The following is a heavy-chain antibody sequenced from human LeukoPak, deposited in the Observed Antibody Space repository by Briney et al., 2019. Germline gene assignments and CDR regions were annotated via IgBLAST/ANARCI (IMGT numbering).Heavy chain of an antibody. CDR1: GFTFSSYA. CDR2: ISGSGGST. J-gene: IGHJ4*02. V-gene: IGHV3-23*01. CDR3: AKAGSGRYYLFDY. Sequence: AGSLTLSCAASGFTFSSYAMSWLRQAPGKGLEWVSAISGSGGSTYYADSVKGGFTISRDNSKNALYLQMNSLRAEDTAVYYCAKAGSGRYYLFDYWSQGTLVTVSS. D-gene: IGHD3-10*01.